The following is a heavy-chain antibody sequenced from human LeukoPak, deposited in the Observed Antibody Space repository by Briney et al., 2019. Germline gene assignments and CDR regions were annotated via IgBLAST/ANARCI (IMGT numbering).Heavy chain of an antibody. CDR1: GFTFSSYL. D-gene: IGHD1-26*01. Sequence: GGSLRLSCAASGFTFSSYLMSWVRQAPGKGLEWVANIKQDGSEKYYVDSVKGRFTISRDNAKNSLYLQMNSLRAEDTAVYYCARDRGGGSYAYYYDMDVWGKGTTVTVSS. V-gene: IGHV3-7*01. CDR2: IKQDGSEK. J-gene: IGHJ6*03. CDR3: ARDRGGGSYAYYYDMDV.